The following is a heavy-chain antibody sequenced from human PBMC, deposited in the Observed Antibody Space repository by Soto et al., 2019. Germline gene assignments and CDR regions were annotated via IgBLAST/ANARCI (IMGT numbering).Heavy chain of an antibody. V-gene: IGHV3-33*01. CDR3: AGVKGWFEP. CDR1: GLNFRHYG. CDR2: IWYDGSDK. J-gene: IGHJ5*02. Sequence: QVHLVESGGGVVQPGRSLRLSCAASGLNFRHYGVHWVRQAPGKGLEWVALIWYDGSDKYYADSVKGRFAISRDNSKSTVYLHMSSLRVDDTAVYYCAGVKGWFEPWGQGTLVTVSS.